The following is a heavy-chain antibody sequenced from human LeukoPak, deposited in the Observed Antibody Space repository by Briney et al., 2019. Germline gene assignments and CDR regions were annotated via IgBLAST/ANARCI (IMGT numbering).Heavy chain of an antibody. CDR2: IKSEADGGAT. Sequence: AGGSLRLSCAASGFSFSDDWMSWVRQAPGKGLEWVGRIKSEADGGATGYAAPVKDRFTISRDDSKNTLYLQMDSLKTEDTGVYYCSRYCGGDCWNHYNHYLDVWGKGTMVTVSS. CDR1: GFSFSDDW. J-gene: IGHJ6*03. CDR3: SRYCGGDCWNHYNHYLDV. V-gene: IGHV3-15*01. D-gene: IGHD2-21*02.